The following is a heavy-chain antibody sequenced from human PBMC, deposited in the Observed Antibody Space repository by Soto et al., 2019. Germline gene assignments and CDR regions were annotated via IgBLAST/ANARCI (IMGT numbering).Heavy chain of an antibody. CDR1: GFTFSSYS. CDR3: ARDAGSDRGYSYGPYFDY. CDR2: ISSSSSTI. V-gene: IGHV3-48*02. Sequence: HPGGSLRLSCAASGFTFSSYSMNWVRQAPGKGLEWVSYISSSSSTIYYADSVKGRFTISRDNAKNSLYLQMNSLRDEDTAVYYCARDAGSDRGYSYGPYFDYWGQGTLVTVSS. D-gene: IGHD5-18*01. J-gene: IGHJ4*02.